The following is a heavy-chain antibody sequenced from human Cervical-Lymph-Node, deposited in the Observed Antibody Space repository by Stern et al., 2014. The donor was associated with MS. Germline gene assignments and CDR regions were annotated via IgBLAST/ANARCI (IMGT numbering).Heavy chain of an antibody. Sequence: QITLKESGPALVKPTQTLTLTCTFSGFSLSTSGMRVSWIRQPPGKALEWLARIEWDDDKFYSTSLKPRLTISKYTSKNQVVLTMTNMDPVDTATYYCARSPPYYEFWNDYYYFDYWGQGTLVAVSS. V-gene: IGHV2-70*04. D-gene: IGHD3-3*01. CDR2: IEWDDDK. CDR1: GFSLSTSGMR. CDR3: ARSPPYYEFWNDYYYFDY. J-gene: IGHJ4*02.